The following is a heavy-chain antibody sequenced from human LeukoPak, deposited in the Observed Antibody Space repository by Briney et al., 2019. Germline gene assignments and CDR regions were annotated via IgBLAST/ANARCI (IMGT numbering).Heavy chain of an antibody. CDR3: AKDLGSGWFLDAFDI. CDR2: ISGSGGST. V-gene: IGHV3-23*01. D-gene: IGHD6-19*01. CDR1: GFTFSSYS. J-gene: IGHJ3*02. Sequence: PGGSLRLSCAASGFTFSSYSMSWVRQAPGKGLEWVSAISGSGGSTYYADSVKGRFTISRDNSKNTLYLQMNSPRAEDTAVYYCAKDLGSGWFLDAFDIWGQGTMVTVSS.